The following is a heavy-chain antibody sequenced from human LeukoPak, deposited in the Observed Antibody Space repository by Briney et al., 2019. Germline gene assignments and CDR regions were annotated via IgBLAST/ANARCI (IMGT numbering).Heavy chain of an antibody. CDR3: AKSGSSSDY. D-gene: IGHD6-13*01. J-gene: IGHJ4*02. CDR2: ISYDGSNK. CDR1: GFTFSSYA. V-gene: IGHV3-30*18. Sequence: GGSLRLSCAASGFTFSSYAMSWVRQAPGKGLEWVAVISYDGSNKYYADSVKGRFTISRDNSKNTLYLQMNSLRAEDTAVYYCAKSGSSSDYWGQGTLVTVSS.